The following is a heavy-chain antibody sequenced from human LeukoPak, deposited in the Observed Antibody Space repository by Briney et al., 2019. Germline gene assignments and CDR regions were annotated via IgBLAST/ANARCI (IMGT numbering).Heavy chain of an antibody. J-gene: IGHJ4*02. CDR3: ARGTIAHQRWLQFRRREAWSVPDY. V-gene: IGHV1-8*01. D-gene: IGHD5-24*01. Sequence: ASVKVSCKASGYTFTSYDINWVRQATGQGLEWMGWMNPNSGNTGYAQKFQGRVTMTRNTSISTAYMELSSLRSEDTAVYYCARGTIAHQRWLQFRRREAWSVPDYWGQGTLVTASS. CDR2: MNPNSGNT. CDR1: GYTFTSYD.